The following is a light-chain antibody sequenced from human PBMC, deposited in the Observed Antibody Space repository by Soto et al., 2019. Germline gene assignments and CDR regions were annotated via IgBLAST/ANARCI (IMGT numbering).Light chain of an antibody. CDR2: AAS. J-gene: IGKJ4*01. CDR1: QTISSW. V-gene: IGKV1-39*01. CDR3: QQSYSTLPLT. Sequence: DIQMTQSPSTLSGSVGDRVTITCRASQTISSWLAWYQQKPGKAPKLLIYAASSLQSGVPSRFSGSGSGTDFTLTISSLQPEDFATYYCQQSYSTLPLTFGGGTKV.